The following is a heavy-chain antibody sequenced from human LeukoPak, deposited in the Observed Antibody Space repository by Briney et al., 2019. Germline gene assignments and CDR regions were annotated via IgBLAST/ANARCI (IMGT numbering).Heavy chain of an antibody. V-gene: IGHV4-4*02. CDR3: ARTTYYDYVWGSYRHYYFDY. CDR1: GFSVSAYA. D-gene: IGHD3-16*02. Sequence: GSLRLSCAASGFSVSAYAMAWVRQPPGKGLEWIGEIYHSGSTNYNPSLKSRVTISVDKSKNQFSLKLSSVTAADTAVYYCARTTYYDYVWGSYRHYYFDYWGQGTLVTVSS. J-gene: IGHJ4*02. CDR2: IYHSGST.